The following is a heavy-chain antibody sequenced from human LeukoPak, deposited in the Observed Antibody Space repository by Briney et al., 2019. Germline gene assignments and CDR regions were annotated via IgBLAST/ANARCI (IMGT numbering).Heavy chain of an antibody. D-gene: IGHD3-16*01. Sequence: PSETLSLTCTVSGGSISSSSYYWGWLRQPPGEGLEWIGSIYYSGSTYYNPSLKSRVTISVDTSKNQFSLKLSSVTAADTAVYYCARVGGGATQGQLADQYYFDYWGQGTLVTVSS. J-gene: IGHJ4*02. CDR1: GGSISSSSYY. CDR3: ARVGGGATQGQLADQYYFDY. CDR2: IYYSGST. V-gene: IGHV4-39*07.